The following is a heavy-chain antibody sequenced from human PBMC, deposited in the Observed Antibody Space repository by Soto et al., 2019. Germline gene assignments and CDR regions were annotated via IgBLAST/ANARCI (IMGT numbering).Heavy chain of an antibody. CDR3: AREGIEGRGWYSGERYHAMDV. CDR1: GGSISSGGYY. V-gene: IGHV4-61*08. J-gene: IGHJ6*02. D-gene: IGHD6-19*01. Sequence: PSATLSLTCTVSGGSISSGGYYWNWIRQPPGKGLEWIGFIHYSGNTNYNPSLQSRVSISVDTSRNQFSLKVSSVTAADTAVYYCAREGIEGRGWYSGERYHAMDVGGHGTTVTVS. CDR2: IHYSGNT.